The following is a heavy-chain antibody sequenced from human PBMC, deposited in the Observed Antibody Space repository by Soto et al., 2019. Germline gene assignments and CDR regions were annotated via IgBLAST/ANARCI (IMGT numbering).Heavy chain of an antibody. CDR2: INHSGST. D-gene: IGHD6-19*01. J-gene: IGHJ4*02. V-gene: IGHV4-34*01. CDR1: GGSFSGYY. CDR3: AFAAVAMSY. Sequence: SETLSLTCAVYGGSFSGYYWSWIRQPPGKGLEWIGEINHSGSTNYNPSLKSRVTISVDTSKNQFSLKLSSVTAADTAVYYCAFAAVAMSYWGQGTLVTVSS.